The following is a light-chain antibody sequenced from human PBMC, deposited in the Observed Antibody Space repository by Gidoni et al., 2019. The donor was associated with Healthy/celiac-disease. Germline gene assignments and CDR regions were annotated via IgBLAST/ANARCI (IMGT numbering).Light chain of an antibody. CDR2: DVS. V-gene: IGLV2-14*01. CDR1: SSAVGGYNY. Sequence: QSALTQPASGAASPGQSITISCTGTSSAVGGYNYVSWYQQHPGKAPKLMIYDVSNRRSGVSTRFSGSKSGNTASLTISGLQAEDEADYYCSSYTSSSTLVFGGGTKLTVL. J-gene: IGLJ2*01. CDR3: SSYTSSSTLV.